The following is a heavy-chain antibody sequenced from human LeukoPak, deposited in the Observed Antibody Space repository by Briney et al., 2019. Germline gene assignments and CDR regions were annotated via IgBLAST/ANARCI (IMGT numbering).Heavy chain of an antibody. J-gene: IGHJ5*02. D-gene: IGHD1-26*01. V-gene: IGHV3-23*01. CDR3: AKDLYIVGATNWFDP. CDR2: ISGSGSST. Sequence: GGSLRLSCAASGFTFSSYAMSWVRQAPGKGLEWVSAISGSGSSTYYADSVKGRFTISRDNSKNTLYLQMNSLRAEDTAVYYCAKDLYIVGATNWFDPWGQGTLVTVSS. CDR1: GFTFSSYA.